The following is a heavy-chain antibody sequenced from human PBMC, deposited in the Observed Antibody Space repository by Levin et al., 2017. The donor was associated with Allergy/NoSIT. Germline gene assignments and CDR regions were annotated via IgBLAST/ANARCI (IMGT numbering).Heavy chain of an antibody. J-gene: IGHJ4*02. CDR3: ARASGDNLDY. CDR2: MWLDETTK. Sequence: GGSLRLSCTGSGFNFMYHHIHWVRQAPGKGLEWVAVMWLDETTKYYAESVKGRITMSRDNSQDTTYLQMSSLRAEDTAVYYCARASGDNLDYWGQGTLVTVSS. V-gene: IGHV3-33*01. D-gene: IGHD1-1*01. CDR1: GFNFMYHH.